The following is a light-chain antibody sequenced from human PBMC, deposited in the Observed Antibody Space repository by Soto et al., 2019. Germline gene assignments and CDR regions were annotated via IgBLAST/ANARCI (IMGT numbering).Light chain of an antibody. V-gene: IGKV1-5*01. CDR3: QQYNSYSPYT. Sequence: DIQMTQSPSTLSASVGDRVTITCRASQSISSWLAWYQQKPGKAPKLLIYDASSLESGVPSRFSGSGSATEFTLTISSLQPDDFATYYCQQYNSYSPYTFGQGTKLEIK. CDR2: DAS. J-gene: IGKJ2*01. CDR1: QSISSW.